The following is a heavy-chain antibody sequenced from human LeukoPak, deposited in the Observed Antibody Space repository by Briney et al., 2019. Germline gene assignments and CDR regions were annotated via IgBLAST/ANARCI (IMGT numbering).Heavy chain of an antibody. Sequence: PGGSLRLSCAVSGFTVSDNYMTWVRQAPGKGLEWVSIIYTSGTTYYSDSVKGRFTISRDNSKNTLYLQMNSLRAEDTAVYYCARSGRTSFYSYMDVWGKGTTVIVSS. CDR3: ARSGRTSFYSYMDV. CDR1: GFTVSDNY. V-gene: IGHV3-66*02. J-gene: IGHJ6*03. D-gene: IGHD1-7*01. CDR2: IYTSGTT.